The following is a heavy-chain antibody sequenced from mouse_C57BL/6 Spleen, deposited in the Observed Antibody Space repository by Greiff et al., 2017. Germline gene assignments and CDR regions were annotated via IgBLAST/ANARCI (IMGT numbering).Heavy chain of an antibody. CDR1: GYTFTSYW. CDR2: INPSNGGT. D-gene: IGHD1-1*01. CDR3: ARSPYCYGRSYGYVDV. Sequence: VQLQQPGTELVKPGASVKLSCKASGYTFTSYWMHWVKQRPGQGLEWIGNINPSNGGTNYNEKFKSNATLTVDKSSSTAYIQRISLTSEDSAVYDFARSPYCYGRSYGYVDVWGTGTTVTGSS. J-gene: IGHJ1*03. V-gene: IGHV1-53*01.